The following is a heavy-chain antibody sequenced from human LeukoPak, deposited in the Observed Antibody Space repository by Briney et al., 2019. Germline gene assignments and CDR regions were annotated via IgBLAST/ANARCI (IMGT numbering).Heavy chain of an antibody. CDR3: ARGPFDYYDGGRFDP. CDR2: ISGSGGST. D-gene: IGHD3-22*01. V-gene: IGHV3-23*01. J-gene: IGHJ5*02. CDR1: AFTFNTYA. Sequence: PGGSLRLSCAASAFTFNTYAMTWVRQAPWKGLEWVSSISGSGGSTYYADSVKGRFTISRDNSKNTLYLQMNSLRAEDTAVYHCARGPFDYYDGGRFDPWGQGTLVTISS.